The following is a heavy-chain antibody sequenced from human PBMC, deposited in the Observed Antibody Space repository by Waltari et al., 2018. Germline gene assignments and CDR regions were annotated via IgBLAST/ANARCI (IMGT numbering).Heavy chain of an antibody. Sequence: QVQMVESGGGVVQPGGSLRLSCKTSGLSFNRDEGVDWVRQAPGRGLEWVGFLRSDETKCAYADSVRGRFTISRDSSKNTVYLQMDSLRPEDTAVYYCAKGYNYCFDFWGQGTLVTVSS. J-gene: IGHJ4*02. CDR2: LRSDETKC. V-gene: IGHV3-30*02. CDR1: GLSFNRDEG. CDR3: AKGYNYCFDF. D-gene: IGHD5-12*01.